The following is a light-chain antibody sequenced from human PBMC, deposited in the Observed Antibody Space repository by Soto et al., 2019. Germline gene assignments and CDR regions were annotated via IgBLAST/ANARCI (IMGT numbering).Light chain of an antibody. Sequence: QAVVTQEPSLTVSPGGTVTLTCGCSTGAVTSGHYPYWFQQKPGQAPRTLIYETTNRHSWAPARFSGSLLGGKAALTLSGAQPEDEADYLCLLSYSDLPVFGGGTKLTVL. J-gene: IGLJ2*01. V-gene: IGLV7-46*01. CDR3: LLSYSDLPV. CDR2: ETT. CDR1: TGAVTSGHY.